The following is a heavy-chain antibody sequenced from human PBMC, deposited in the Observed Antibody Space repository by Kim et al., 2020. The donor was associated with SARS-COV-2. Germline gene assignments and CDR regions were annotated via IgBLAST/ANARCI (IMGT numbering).Heavy chain of an antibody. D-gene: IGHD4-4*01. V-gene: IGHV4-34*01. CDR2: INHSGST. Sequence: SETLSLTCAVYGGSFSGYYWSWIRQPPGKGLEWIGEINHSGSTNYNPSLKSRVTISVDTSKNQFSLKLSSVTAADTAVYYCARWGRTTRLGHFDYWGQGTLVTVSS. CDR3: ARWGRTTRLGHFDY. CDR1: GGSFSGYY. J-gene: IGHJ4*02.